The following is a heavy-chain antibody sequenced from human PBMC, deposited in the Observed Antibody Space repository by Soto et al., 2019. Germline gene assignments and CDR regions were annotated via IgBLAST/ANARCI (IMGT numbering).Heavy chain of an antibody. J-gene: IGHJ4*02. CDR3: PRGVSYRWVY. D-gene: IGHD3-16*02. CDR2: VHHSGTA. Sequence: YETLSLACASSCGALITGYWWSWAREPPAKGLEWIGVVHHSGTATYIQSLTTRLPMSVDKSGNQVSLELTSVAAADAAAYDCPRGVSYRWVYWGQGTQVTVS. CDR1: CGALITGYW. V-gene: IGHV4-4*02.